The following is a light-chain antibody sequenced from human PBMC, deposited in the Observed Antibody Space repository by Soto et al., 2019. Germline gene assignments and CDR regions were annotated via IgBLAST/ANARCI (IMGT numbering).Light chain of an antibody. J-gene: IGLJ2*01. CDR2: DSD. CDR3: GAWDGSLSVVL. Sequence: QPVLTQPPSVSAAPGQKVTISCSGSSANIGSNYVSWYQQLPGTAPKLVIYDSDRRPSEIPDRFSGSKSGTSATLDITGLQTGDEADYYCGAWDGSLSVVLFGGGTQLTVL. CDR1: SANIGSNY. V-gene: IGLV1-51*01.